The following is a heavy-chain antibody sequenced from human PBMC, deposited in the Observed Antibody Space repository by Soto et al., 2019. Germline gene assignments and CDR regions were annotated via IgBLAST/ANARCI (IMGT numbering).Heavy chain of an antibody. V-gene: IGHV1-69*13. Sequence: ASEKDSCKASGGTFSSYAISWVRQALGQGIEWMGGIIPLFGTTNYAQKLQGRVTITADESTSTAYMEMSSLRSEDTAVYYCARATEDSYWWYYYDYWGQGTLVTVA. J-gene: IGHJ4*02. CDR3: ARATEDSYWWYYYDY. CDR1: GGTFSSYA. D-gene: IGHD2-8*02. CDR2: IIPLFGTT.